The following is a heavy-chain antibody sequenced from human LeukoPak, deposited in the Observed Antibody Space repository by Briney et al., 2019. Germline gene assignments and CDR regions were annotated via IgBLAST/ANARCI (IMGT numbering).Heavy chain of an antibody. Sequence: GRSLRLSCAASGFTFRDAGMSWVRQAPGKGLEWVGRIRSETDGGTTDYAAPVKGRFTISRDDSKSTVYLQMSSLKTEDTAVYFCAHRDTAMVRVDYWGQGTLVTVSS. D-gene: IGHD5-18*01. J-gene: IGHJ4*02. V-gene: IGHV3-15*01. CDR2: IRSETDGGTT. CDR3: AHRDTAMVRVDY. CDR1: GFTFRDAG.